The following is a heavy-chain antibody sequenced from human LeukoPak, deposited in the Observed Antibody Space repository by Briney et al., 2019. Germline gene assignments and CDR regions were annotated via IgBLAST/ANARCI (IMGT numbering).Heavy chain of an antibody. Sequence: GASVKVSCKASGGTFSSYAISWVRQAPGQGLEWMGGIIPIFGTANYAQKFQGRVTITTDESTSTAYMELSSLRSEDTAVYYRARGVVNYGEIVRFDPWGQGTLVTVSS. D-gene: IGHD4-17*01. CDR1: GGTFSSYA. J-gene: IGHJ5*02. CDR2: IIPIFGTA. V-gene: IGHV1-69*05. CDR3: ARGVVNYGEIVRFDP.